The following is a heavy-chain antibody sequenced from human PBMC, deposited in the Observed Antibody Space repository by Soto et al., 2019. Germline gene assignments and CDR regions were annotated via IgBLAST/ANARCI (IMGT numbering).Heavy chain of an antibody. V-gene: IGHV3-74*01. D-gene: IGHD3-10*01. J-gene: IGHJ4*02. CDR2: ISPDGRTT. Sequence: GGSLRLSCAASGFSFGHYWMHWVRQAPGKGLVWVSRISPDGRTTTYADSVKGRFTISRDNAKSTLYLQVNSLTVEDGAVYYCADSWLPTSYWGPGTLVTVSS. CDR1: GFSFGHYW. CDR3: ADSWLPTSY.